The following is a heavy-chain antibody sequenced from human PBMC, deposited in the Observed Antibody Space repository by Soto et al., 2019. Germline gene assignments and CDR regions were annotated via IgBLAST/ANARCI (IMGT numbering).Heavy chain of an antibody. D-gene: IGHD6-19*01. CDR1: GFKFDDYA. J-gene: IGHJ3*01. V-gene: IGHV3-9*01. CDR3: ARVHSSGWYVEPYDA. CDR2: INWNGASS. Sequence: EVQLVESGGNLARPGESLRLSCTASGFKFDDYAFHWVRQAPGKGPEWVSGINWNGASSGYADSVKGRFTISRDNAGNSVYLQMDTWRPEDTALYYCARVHSSGWYVEPYDAWGQGTMVTVSS.